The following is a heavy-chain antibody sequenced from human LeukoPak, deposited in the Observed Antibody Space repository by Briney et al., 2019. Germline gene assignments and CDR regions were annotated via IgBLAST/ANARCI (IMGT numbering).Heavy chain of an antibody. CDR1: GFTFSSYA. V-gene: IGHV3-23*01. D-gene: IGHD5-24*01. Sequence: PGGSLRLSCAASGFTFSSYAMSWVRQAPGKGLEWVSSISGSGVSTDYADSVKGRFTVSRDNSKNTLYLQMNSLRAEDTAVYYCAHTVVDMAASYFDYWGQGTLVTVSS. CDR2: ISGSGVST. J-gene: IGHJ4*02. CDR3: AHTVVDMAASYFDY.